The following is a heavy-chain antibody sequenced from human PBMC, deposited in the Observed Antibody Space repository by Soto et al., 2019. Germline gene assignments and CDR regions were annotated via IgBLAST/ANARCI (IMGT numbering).Heavy chain of an antibody. D-gene: IGHD6-13*01. CDR1: GYTFTSYY. CDR2: INPSGGST. CDR3: ARDPGIAAAGTGRHWFDP. J-gene: IGHJ5*02. Sequence: QVQLVQSGAEVKKPGASVKVSCKASGYTFTSYYMHWVRQAPGQGLEWMGIINPSGGSTSYAQKFQGRVTMTRDTSTSTVYMELSSLSSEDTAVYYCARDPGIAAAGTGRHWFDPWGQGTLVTVAS. V-gene: IGHV1-46*01.